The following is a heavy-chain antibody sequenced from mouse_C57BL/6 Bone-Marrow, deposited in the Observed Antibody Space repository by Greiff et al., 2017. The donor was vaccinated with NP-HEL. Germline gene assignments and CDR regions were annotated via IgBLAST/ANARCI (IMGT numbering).Heavy chain of an antibody. V-gene: IGHV1-75*01. D-gene: IGHD2-12*01. CDR3: ARGVKLLLGGAMDY. CDR2: IFPGSGST. J-gene: IGHJ4*01. Sequence: QVQLQQSGAELVKPGASVKISCKASGYAFSSYWMNWVKQRPGKGLEWIGWIFPGSGSTYYNEKFKGTATLTVDKSSSTAYMLLSSLTSEDSAVYFCARGVKLLLGGAMDYWGQGTSVTVSS. CDR1: GYAFSSYW.